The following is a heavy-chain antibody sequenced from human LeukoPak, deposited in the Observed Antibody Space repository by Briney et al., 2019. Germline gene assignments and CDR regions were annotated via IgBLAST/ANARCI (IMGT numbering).Heavy chain of an antibody. J-gene: IGHJ6*02. CDR2: SNPSGGST. V-gene: IGHV1-46*01. CDR3: ARDAIIVRVRGVIITPGGMDV. D-gene: IGHD3-10*01. Sequence: GASVKVSCKASGYTFTSYYMHWVRQAPGQGLEWMGISNPSGGSTSYAQKFQGRVTMTRDTSTSTVYMELSSLRSEDTAVYYCARDAIIVRVRGVIITPGGMDVWGQGTTVTVSS. CDR1: GYTFTSYY.